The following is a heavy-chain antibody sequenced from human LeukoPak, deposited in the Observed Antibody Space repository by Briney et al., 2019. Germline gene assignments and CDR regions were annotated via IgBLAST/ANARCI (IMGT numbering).Heavy chain of an antibody. Sequence: SETLSLTCTVSGDSIRSSNYYWGWIRQPPGKGLEWIGNIYYSGSTYYNPSLKSRVSISVDTSKNQFSLKLSSVTAADTAVYYCARQMRTTIAFGGLIVKRPSWFDPWGQGALVTVSS. CDR1: GDSIRSSNYY. V-gene: IGHV4-39*01. CDR2: IYYSGST. CDR3: ARQMRTTIAFGGLIVKRPSWFDP. D-gene: IGHD3-16*02. J-gene: IGHJ5*02.